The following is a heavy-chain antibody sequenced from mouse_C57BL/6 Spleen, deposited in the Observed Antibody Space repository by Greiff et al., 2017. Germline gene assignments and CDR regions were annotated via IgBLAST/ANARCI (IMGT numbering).Heavy chain of an antibody. CDR2: IYPSDSET. J-gene: IGHJ4*01. CDR3: ARDSNYPYYAMDY. Sequence: VQLQQPGAELVRPGSSVKLSCKASGYTFTSYWMDWVKQRPGQGLEWIGNIYPSDSETHYNQKFKDKATLTVDKSSSTAYLQLSSLTSEDSAVYYYARDSNYPYYAMDYWGQGTSVTVSS. V-gene: IGHV1-61*01. D-gene: IGHD2-5*01. CDR1: GYTFTSYW.